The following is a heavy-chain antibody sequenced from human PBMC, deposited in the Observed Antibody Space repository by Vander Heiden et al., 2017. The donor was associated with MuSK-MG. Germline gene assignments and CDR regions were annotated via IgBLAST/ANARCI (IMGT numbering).Heavy chain of an antibody. CDR3: LTITYDY. CDR1: GFALSNAW. J-gene: IGHJ4*02. CDR2: ITSKSDGGTT. V-gene: IGHV3-15*01. D-gene: IGHD1-20*01. Sequence: EVQLMESGGGLVKPGESLRLSCAGSGFALSNAWMTWVRQAPGKGLEWVGHITSKSDGGTTDYAAPVKGRYTISRDESKNTVYLQMNSLKTEDTAVYYCLTITYDYWGQGALVTVSS.